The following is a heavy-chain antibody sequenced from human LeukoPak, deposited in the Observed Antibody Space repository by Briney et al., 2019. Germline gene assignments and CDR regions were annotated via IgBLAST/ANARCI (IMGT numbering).Heavy chain of an antibody. CDR2: IWYHGNEA. CDR1: GFTLSTYG. Sequence: PGGSLRLSCVVSGFTLSTYGMHWVRPAPGKGPGWVADIWYHGNEAYYADSVRGRFTISKDNSKNTLYLQMNSLSAEDTAVYYCGRDESSGRPWFDPWGQGTLVTVSS. V-gene: IGHV3-33*01. J-gene: IGHJ5*02. D-gene: IGHD2-15*01. CDR3: GRDESSGRPWFDP.